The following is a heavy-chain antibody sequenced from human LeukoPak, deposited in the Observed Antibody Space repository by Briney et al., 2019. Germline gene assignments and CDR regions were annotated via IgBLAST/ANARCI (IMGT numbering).Heavy chain of an antibody. CDR1: GYTFTGYY. CDR2: INPNSGGT. J-gene: IGHJ4*02. Sequence: ASVKVSCKASGYTFTGYYMHWVRQAPGQGLEWMGWINPNSGGTNYSQKFQGRVTMTRDTSISTAYMELSRLRSDDTAVYYCARDRMVRGYSAGYWGQGTLVTVSS. V-gene: IGHV1-2*02. D-gene: IGHD3-10*01. CDR3: ARDRMVRGYSAGY.